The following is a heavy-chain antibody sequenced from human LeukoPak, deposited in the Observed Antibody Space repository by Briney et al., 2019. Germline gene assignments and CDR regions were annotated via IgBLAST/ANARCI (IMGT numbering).Heavy chain of an antibody. CDR3: ARASYYYDTSGLGAFDL. J-gene: IGHJ3*01. CDR1: GFTFDDHA. V-gene: IGHV3-9*01. D-gene: IGHD3-22*01. Sequence: PGGSLRLSCAAPGFTFDDHAMYWVRHAPGKGLEWVSGINWDGSRIGYADPVKGRFTISRDNAKNSLFLQMSSLRIEDTALYYCARASYYYDTSGLGAFDLWGQGTLVTVSS. CDR2: INWDGSRI.